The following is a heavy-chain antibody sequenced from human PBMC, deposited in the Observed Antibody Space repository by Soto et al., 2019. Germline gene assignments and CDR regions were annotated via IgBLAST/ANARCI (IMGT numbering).Heavy chain of an antibody. CDR2: IYYSGST. V-gene: IGHV4-59*08. D-gene: IGHD6-13*01. Sequence: SETLSLTCTVSGGSISSYYWSWIRQPPGKGLEWIGYIYYSGSTNYNPSLKSRVTISVDTSKNQFSLKLSSVTAADTAVYYCARHVFPPSTPGIAAAGPNWCDPWGQGTLVTVS. CDR3: ARHVFPPSTPGIAAAGPNWCDP. CDR1: GGSISSYY. J-gene: IGHJ5*02.